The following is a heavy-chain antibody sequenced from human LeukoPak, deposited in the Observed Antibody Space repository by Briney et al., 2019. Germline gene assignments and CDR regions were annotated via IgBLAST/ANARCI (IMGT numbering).Heavy chain of an antibody. D-gene: IGHD3-22*01. V-gene: IGHV3-23*01. CDR3: AKVRKPDYYDSSGPLSDAFDI. Sequence: GGSLRLSCAASGFTFSSYAMSWVRQAPGKGLEWVSATSGSGGSTYYADSVKGRFTISRDNSKNTLYLQMNSLRAEDTAVYYCAKVRKPDYYDSSGPLSDAFDIWGQGTMVTVSS. J-gene: IGHJ3*02. CDR2: TSGSGGST. CDR1: GFTFSSYA.